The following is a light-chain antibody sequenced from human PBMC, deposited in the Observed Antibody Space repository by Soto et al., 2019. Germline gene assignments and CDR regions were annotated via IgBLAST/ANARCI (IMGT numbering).Light chain of an antibody. CDR3: PSYDSSLSGWV. Sequence: QSVLTQPPSVSGAPGQRVTISCTGSSSNIGAGYDVHWYQQLPGTAPKLIIYGNSHRPSGVPDRFSGSKSGTSASLAITGLLPEDEADYYCPSYDSSLSGWVFGGGTKLTVL. V-gene: IGLV1-40*01. CDR2: GNS. J-gene: IGLJ3*02. CDR1: SSNIGAGYD.